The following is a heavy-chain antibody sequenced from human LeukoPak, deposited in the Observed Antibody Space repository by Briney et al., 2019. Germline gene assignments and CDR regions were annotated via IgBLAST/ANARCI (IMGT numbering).Heavy chain of an antibody. J-gene: IGHJ4*02. CDR1: GGSISSGGYS. D-gene: IGHD1-26*01. V-gene: IGHV4-30-2*01. Sequence: SQTLSLTCAVSGGSISSGGYSWSWIRQPPGKGLEWIGYIYHSGSTYYNPSLKSRVTISVDTSKNQFSLKLSSVTAADTAVYYCPRGGSRGSYRSRGQGTLVTVSS. CDR2: IYHSGST. CDR3: PRGGSRGSYRS.